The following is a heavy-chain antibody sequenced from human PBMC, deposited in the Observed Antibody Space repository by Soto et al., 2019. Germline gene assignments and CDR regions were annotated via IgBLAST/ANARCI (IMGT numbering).Heavy chain of an antibody. J-gene: IGHJ4*02. Sequence: GGSLRLSCAASGVTFSSYGMHWVRQAPGKGLEWVAVISYDGSNKYYADSVKGRFTISRDNSKNTLYLQMNSLRAEDTAVYYCAKDLRPPVHYWGQGTLVTVSS. CDR2: ISYDGSNK. CDR3: AKDLRPPVHY. CDR1: GVTFSSYG. D-gene: IGHD5-12*01. V-gene: IGHV3-30*18.